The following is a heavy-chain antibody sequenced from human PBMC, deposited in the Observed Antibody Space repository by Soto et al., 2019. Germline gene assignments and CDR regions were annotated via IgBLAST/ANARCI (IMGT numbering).Heavy chain of an antibody. D-gene: IGHD3-10*01. Sequence: GGSLRLSCAASGFTFSSYAMHWVRQAPGKGLEWVAVISYDGSNKYYADSVKGRFTISRDNSKNTLYLQMNSLRAEDTAVYYCARSPPGYGSGSQTLDYWGQGTLVTVSS. V-gene: IGHV3-30-3*01. CDR2: ISYDGSNK. CDR1: GFTFSSYA. J-gene: IGHJ4*02. CDR3: ARSPPGYGSGSQTLDY.